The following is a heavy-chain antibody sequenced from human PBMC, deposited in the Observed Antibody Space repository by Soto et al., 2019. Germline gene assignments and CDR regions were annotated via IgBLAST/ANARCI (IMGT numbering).Heavy chain of an antibody. Sequence: QITLKESGPTLVKPTQTLTLTCTFSGFSLSTSGVGVGWIRQPPGKALEWLAVIYWDDDKRSSSSLKSRLTIIKDTSKNQVVLTMTNMDPVDTARYYCAHHPYYGLGTYSFDYWGQGILVTVSS. CDR3: AHHPYYGLGTYSFDY. J-gene: IGHJ4*02. D-gene: IGHD3-10*01. V-gene: IGHV2-5*02. CDR2: IYWDDDK. CDR1: GFSLSTSGVG.